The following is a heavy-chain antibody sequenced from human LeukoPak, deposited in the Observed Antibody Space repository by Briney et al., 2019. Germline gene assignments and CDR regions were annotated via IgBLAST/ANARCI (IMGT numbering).Heavy chain of an antibody. CDR3: ARDGSTSRTFFFDS. CDR2: IYSGGFT. Sequence: GGSLRLSCVATGFSVSDNYMNWVRQAPEKGLQWLSVIYSGGFTYYADSVRGRFTMSRDESKNTIYLQMNSLRVDDTGFYYCARDGSTSRTFFFDSWGQGALVTVSS. D-gene: IGHD2-2*01. V-gene: IGHV3-66*01. CDR1: GFSVSDNY. J-gene: IGHJ5*01.